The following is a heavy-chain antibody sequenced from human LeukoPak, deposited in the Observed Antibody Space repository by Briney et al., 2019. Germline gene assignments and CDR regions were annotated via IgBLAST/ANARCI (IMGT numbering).Heavy chain of an antibody. D-gene: IGHD6-13*01. CDR3: ARHPAAAAGTRWFDP. CDR2: IYTSGST. Sequence: SETLSLTCTVSGGSISSSSYYWGWIRQPPGKGLEWIGYIYTSGSTNYNPSLKSRVTISVDTSKNQFSLKLSSVTAADTAVYYCARHPAAAAGTRWFDPWGQGTLVTVSS. V-gene: IGHV4-61*05. J-gene: IGHJ5*02. CDR1: GGSISSSSYY.